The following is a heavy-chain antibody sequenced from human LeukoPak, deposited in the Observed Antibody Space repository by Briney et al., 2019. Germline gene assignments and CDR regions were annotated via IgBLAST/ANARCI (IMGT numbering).Heavy chain of an antibody. CDR3: ARSGVRGATYPGAFDI. CDR1: GYRFTTYY. Sequence: ASVKISCKASGYRFTTYYMHWVRQAPGQGLEWMGLINPSGGSTSNTQKFQGRVTMTRDTSTYTVYMELSSLRSEDTAVYYCARSGVRGATYPGAFDIWGQGTVVIISS. CDR2: INPSGGST. V-gene: IGHV1-46*01. D-gene: IGHD1-26*01. J-gene: IGHJ3*02.